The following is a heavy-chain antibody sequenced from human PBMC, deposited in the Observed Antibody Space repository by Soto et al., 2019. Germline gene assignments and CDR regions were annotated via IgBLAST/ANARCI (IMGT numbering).Heavy chain of an antibody. D-gene: IGHD3-22*01. CDR3: ARDPYYYDSSGYPDY. J-gene: IGHJ4*02. V-gene: IGHV3-30-3*01. CDR2: ISYDGSNK. Sequence: GGSLRLSCAASGFTFSSYAMHWVRQAPGKGLEWVAVISYDGSNKYYADSVKGRFTISRDNSKNTLYLQMNSLRAEDTAVYYCARDPYYYDSSGYPDYWGQGTLVTVSS. CDR1: GFTFSSYA.